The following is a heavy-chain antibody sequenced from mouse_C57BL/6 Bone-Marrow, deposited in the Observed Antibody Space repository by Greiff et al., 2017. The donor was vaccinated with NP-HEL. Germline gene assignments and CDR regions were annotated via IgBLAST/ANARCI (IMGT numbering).Heavy chain of an antibody. CDR3: ARLGSYGNFFYYAMDY. Sequence: QVQLQQPGTELVKPGASVKLSCKASGYTFTSYWMHWVKQRPGQGLEWIGNINPSNGGTNYNEKFKSKATLTLDKSSSTAYMYLSSLTSEDSAVYYCARLGSYGNFFYYAMDYWGQGTSVTVSS. V-gene: IGHV1-53*01. D-gene: IGHD2-1*01. CDR1: GYTFTSYW. CDR2: INPSNGGT. J-gene: IGHJ4*01.